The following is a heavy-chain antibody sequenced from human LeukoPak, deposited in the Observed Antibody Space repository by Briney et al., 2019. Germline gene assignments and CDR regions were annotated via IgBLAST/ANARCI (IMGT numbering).Heavy chain of an antibody. CDR1: GYCICSGYY. CDR3: ARAGYGDSDFDY. D-gene: IGHD4-17*01. CDR2: IYHSGST. V-gene: IGHV4-38-2*02. J-gene: IGHJ4*02. Sequence: SETLSLTCTVSGYCICSGYYWGWIRQPPGKGLEWIGSIYHSGSTYYNPSLKSRVTISVDTSKNQFSLKLSSVTAADTAVYYCARAGYGDSDFDYWGQGTLVTVSS.